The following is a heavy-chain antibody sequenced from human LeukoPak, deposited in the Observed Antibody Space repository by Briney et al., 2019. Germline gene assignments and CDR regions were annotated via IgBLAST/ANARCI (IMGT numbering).Heavy chain of an antibody. CDR2: IYWDDDK. D-gene: IGHD3-22*01. CDR1: GFSLSTTGVG. Sequence: ESGPTLVNPTQTLTLTCTFSGFSLSTTGVGVGWIRQPPGKALEWLALIYWDDDKRYSPSLKSRLTITKDTSKNQVILTMNNMDPVDTATYFCAHRRGYYDTTGYYSGHFDYWGQGTLVTVSS. V-gene: IGHV2-5*02. CDR3: AHRRGYYDTTGYYSGHFDY. J-gene: IGHJ4*02.